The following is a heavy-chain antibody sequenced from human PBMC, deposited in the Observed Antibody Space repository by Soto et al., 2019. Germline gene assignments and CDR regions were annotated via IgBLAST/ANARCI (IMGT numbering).Heavy chain of an antibody. Sequence: PSETLSLTCAVYGGYFSGYYWSWIRQPPGKGLEWIGEINHSGSTNYNPSLKSRVTISVDTSKNQFSLKLSSVTAADTAVYYCARRHGSGSYYNIYYYGMDVWGQGTTVTVSS. J-gene: IGHJ6*02. D-gene: IGHD3-10*01. V-gene: IGHV4-34*01. CDR3: ARRHGSGSYYNIYYYGMDV. CDR1: GGYFSGYY. CDR2: INHSGST.